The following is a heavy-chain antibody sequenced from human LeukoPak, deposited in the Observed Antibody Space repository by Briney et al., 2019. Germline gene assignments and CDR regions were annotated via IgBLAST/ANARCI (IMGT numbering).Heavy chain of an antibody. Sequence: ASLNVSCKASGVTFSSYAISWVRRAPGQGLEWMGGIIPIFGTANYAQKFQGRVTITADESTSTAYMELSSLRSEDTAVYYCARAGIAAAGTSSWFDPWGQGTLVTVSS. D-gene: IGHD6-13*01. J-gene: IGHJ5*02. CDR3: ARAGIAAAGTSSWFDP. CDR1: GVTFSSYA. V-gene: IGHV1-69*13. CDR2: IIPIFGTA.